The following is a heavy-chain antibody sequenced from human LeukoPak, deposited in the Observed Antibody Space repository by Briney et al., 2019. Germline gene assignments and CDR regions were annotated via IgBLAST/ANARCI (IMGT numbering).Heavy chain of an antibody. CDR2: IGGSGSGYST. CDR1: GFTFSIYA. D-gene: IGHD6-19*01. V-gene: IGHV3-23*01. J-gene: IGHJ4*02. Sequence: GGSLRLSRAASGFTFSIYAMSWVRQAPGKGLEWVSSIGGSGSGYSTYYADSVKGRFTISRGTSKDTLYLQMNSLRAEDTAVYYCAKEQWLGKMNYFDYWGQGTLVTVSS. CDR3: AKEQWLGKMNYFDY.